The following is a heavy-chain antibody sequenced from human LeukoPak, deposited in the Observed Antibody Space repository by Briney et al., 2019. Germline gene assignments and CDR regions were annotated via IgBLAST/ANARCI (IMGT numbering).Heavy chain of an antibody. CDR3: ANSADTAMAGFDY. CDR1: GFTFDDYA. CDR2: ISWNSGSI. Sequence: GGSLRLSCAASGFTFDDYAMHWVRQAPGKGLEWVSGISWNSGSIGYADSVKGRFTISRDNAKNSLYLQMNSLRAEDTALYYCANSADTAMAGFDYWGQGTLVTVSS. J-gene: IGHJ4*02. D-gene: IGHD5-18*01. V-gene: IGHV3-9*01.